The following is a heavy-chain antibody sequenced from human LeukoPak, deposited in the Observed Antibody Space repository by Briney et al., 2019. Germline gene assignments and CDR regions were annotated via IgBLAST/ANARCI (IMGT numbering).Heavy chain of an antibody. V-gene: IGHV3-30-3*01. CDR2: ISYGGSNK. Sequence: GGSLRLSCAASGFTFISFTMHWVRQAPGEGLEWVAVISYGGSNKYYADSVKSRFTISRDNSKNTLYLQMNSLSTDDTAVYYCARDGLYYDTSGPYYFDYWGQGALVTVSS. CDR1: GFTFISFT. J-gene: IGHJ4*02. CDR3: ARDGLYYDTSGPYYFDY. D-gene: IGHD3-22*01.